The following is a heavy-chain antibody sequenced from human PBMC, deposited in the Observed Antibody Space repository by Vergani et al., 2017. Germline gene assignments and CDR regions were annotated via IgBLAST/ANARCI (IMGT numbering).Heavy chain of an antibody. V-gene: IGHV3-74*01. CDR1: GFTFSSYW. CDR3: ARERETGTNRNWFDP. D-gene: IGHD1-1*01. J-gene: IGHJ5*02. CDR2: INSDGSST. Sequence: EVQLVESGGGLVQPGGSLRLSCAASGFTFSSYWMHWVRQAPGKGLVWVSRINSDGSSTSYADSVKGRFTISRDNAKNTLYLQMNSLRAEDTAVYYCARERETGTNRNWFDPWGQGTLVTVYS.